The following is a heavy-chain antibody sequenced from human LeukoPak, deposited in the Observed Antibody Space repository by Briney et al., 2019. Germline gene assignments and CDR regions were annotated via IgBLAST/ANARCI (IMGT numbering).Heavy chain of an antibody. CDR1: GFIFSSYA. CDR3: ATRGYSSGWYQYYFDY. V-gene: IGHV3-23*01. Sequence: GGSLRLSCAASGFIFSSYAISWVRQAPGKGLEWVSGIRTSGDTFYADSVKGRFTISRDISKNTVYLQMNSLRAEDSAVYYCATRGYSSGWYQYYFDYWGQGTLVTVSS. J-gene: IGHJ4*02. CDR2: IRTSGDT. D-gene: IGHD6-19*01.